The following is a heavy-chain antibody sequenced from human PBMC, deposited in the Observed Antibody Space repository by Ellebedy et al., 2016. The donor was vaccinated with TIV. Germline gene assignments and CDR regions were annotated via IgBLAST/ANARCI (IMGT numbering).Heavy chain of an antibody. CDR3: VKEASGYSYANY. J-gene: IGHJ4*02. V-gene: IGHV3-23*01. Sequence: GESLKISCAATGFTFSLYSMNWVRQAPGKGLDWVSVISGSGGTTYYADSVKGRFTISRDNSKNTLYLQMNSPRAEDTAMYYCVKEASGYSYANYWGQGTLVTVSS. CDR2: ISGSGGTT. D-gene: IGHD5-18*01. CDR1: GFTFSLYS.